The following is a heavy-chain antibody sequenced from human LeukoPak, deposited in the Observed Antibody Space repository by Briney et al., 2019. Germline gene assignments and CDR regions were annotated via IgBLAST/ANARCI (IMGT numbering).Heavy chain of an antibody. CDR1: GFTFSSYG. Sequence: GRSLRLSCAASGFTFSSYGMHWVRQAPGKGLEWVAVISYDGSNKYYADSVKGRFIISRDNSKNTLYLQMNSLRAEDTAVYYCAKDGVDDFGYSYGYGYWGQGTLVTVSS. V-gene: IGHV3-30*18. D-gene: IGHD5-18*01. CDR2: ISYDGSNK. CDR3: AKDGVDDFGYSYGYGY. J-gene: IGHJ4*02.